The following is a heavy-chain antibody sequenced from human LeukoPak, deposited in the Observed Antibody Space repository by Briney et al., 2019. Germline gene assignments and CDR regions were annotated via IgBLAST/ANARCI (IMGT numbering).Heavy chain of an antibody. CDR3: ARGRVRLARPFDE. CDR1: GASLTAAY. D-gene: IGHD4-11*01. V-gene: IGHV4-34*01. CDR2: INHTGST. Sequence: PSETLSHSRSVQGASLTAAYWTWIRQPPGRGLEWIGEINHTGSTNNNPSPKSRVTMSAHTPKNQFSLNLTSVTAADTAVYYCARGRVRLARPFDEWGQGTLVTVSS. J-gene: IGHJ4*02.